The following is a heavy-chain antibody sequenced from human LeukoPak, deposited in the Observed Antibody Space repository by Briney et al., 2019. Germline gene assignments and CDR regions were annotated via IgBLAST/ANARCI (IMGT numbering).Heavy chain of an antibody. CDR1: GFTFSSHW. J-gene: IGHJ4*02. CDR3: ARTTGAFVVVPAAIFD. D-gene: IGHD2-2*02. V-gene: IGHV3-74*01. Sequence: GGSLRLSCAASGFTFSSHWMHWVRQPPGKGLVWVSRINGDGISTDYADSVKGRFTISRDNSKNTLYLQMNSLRAEDTAVYYCARTTGAFVVVPAAIFDWGQGTLVTVSS. CDR2: INGDGIST.